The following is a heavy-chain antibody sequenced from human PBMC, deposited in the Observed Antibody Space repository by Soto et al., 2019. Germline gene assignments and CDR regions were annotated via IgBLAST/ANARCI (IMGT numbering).Heavy chain of an antibody. J-gene: IGHJ6*02. CDR2: IIPIFGTA. CDR1: GGTFSSYA. CDR3: ARDQDSSGPVPYYYGMDV. V-gene: IGHV1-69*01. Sequence: QVQLVQSGAEVKKPGSSVKVSCKASGGTFSSYAISWVRQAPGQGLEWMGGIIPIFGTANYAQKFQGRVTITADESTSTAYMELSSLRSEDTAVYYCARDQDSSGPVPYYYGMDVWGQGTTVTVSS. D-gene: IGHD6-19*01.